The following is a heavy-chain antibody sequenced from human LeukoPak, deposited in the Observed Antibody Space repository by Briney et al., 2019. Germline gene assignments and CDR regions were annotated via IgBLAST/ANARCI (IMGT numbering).Heavy chain of an antibody. CDR1: GYTFTSYD. V-gene: IGHV1-8*01. J-gene: IGHJ4*02. CDR2: MNPNSGNT. D-gene: IGHD4-23*01. CDR3: VSLSYGGNPGDY. Sequence: ASVKVSCKASGYTFTSYDINWVRQATGQGLEWMGWMNPNSGNTGYAQKFQGRVTMTRNTSISTAYMELSSLRSEDTAVYYCVSLSYGGNPGDYWGQGTLVTVSS.